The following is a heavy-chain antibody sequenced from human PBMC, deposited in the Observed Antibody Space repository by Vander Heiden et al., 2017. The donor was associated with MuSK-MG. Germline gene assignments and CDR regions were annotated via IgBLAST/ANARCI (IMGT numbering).Heavy chain of an antibody. CDR1: GFTFSSYA. Sequence: EVQLLESGGGLVQPGGSLRLSCAASGFTFSSYAMSWVRQAPGKGLEWVSAISGSGGSTYYADSVKARFTISRDNPKNTLYLQMNSLRAEDTAVYYCATRGYYYDSSGYYPNFDYWGQGTLVTVSS. J-gene: IGHJ4*02. V-gene: IGHV3-23*01. CDR2: ISGSGGST. D-gene: IGHD3-22*01. CDR3: ATRGYYYDSSGYYPNFDY.